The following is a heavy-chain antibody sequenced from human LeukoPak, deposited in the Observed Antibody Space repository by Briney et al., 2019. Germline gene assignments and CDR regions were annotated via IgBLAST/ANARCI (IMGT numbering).Heavy chain of an antibody. CDR1: GGSISSHF. CDR2: IYYSGST. J-gene: IGHJ3*02. CDR3: ARQTMTTADAFDI. D-gene: IGHD4-17*01. V-gene: IGHV4-59*08. Sequence: SETLSLTCTVSGGSISSHFWSWIRQPPGKGLEWIAYIYYSGSTDYNPSLKSRVTISVDTSKNQFSLKLSSVTAANTAVYYCARQTMTTADAFDIWGQGTMVTVSS.